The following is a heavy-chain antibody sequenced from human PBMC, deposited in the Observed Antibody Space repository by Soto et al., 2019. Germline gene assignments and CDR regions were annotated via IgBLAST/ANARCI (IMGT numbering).Heavy chain of an antibody. CDR1: GGSISSSSYY. CDR2: IYYSGST. Sequence: SETLSLTCTVSGGSISSSSYYWGWIRQPPGKGLEWIGSIYYSGSTYYNPSLKSRVTISVDTSKNQFSLKLSSVTAADTAVYYCARQLEYYFDYWGQRTLVTVSS. D-gene: IGHD1-1*01. V-gene: IGHV4-39*01. CDR3: ARQLEYYFDY. J-gene: IGHJ4*02.